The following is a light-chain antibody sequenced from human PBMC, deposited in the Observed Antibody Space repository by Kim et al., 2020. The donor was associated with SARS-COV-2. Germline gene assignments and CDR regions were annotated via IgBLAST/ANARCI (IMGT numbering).Light chain of an antibody. CDR3: QQYNSYPWT. J-gene: IGKJ1*01. Sequence: ASVGDRVTITCRASQSISDWLAWYQHKPGKAPNLLIYKASNLQTGVPSRISGSGSGTEFTLTVSSLQSDDLATYYCQQYNSYPWTFGQGTKVDIK. CDR1: QSISDW. CDR2: KAS. V-gene: IGKV1-5*03.